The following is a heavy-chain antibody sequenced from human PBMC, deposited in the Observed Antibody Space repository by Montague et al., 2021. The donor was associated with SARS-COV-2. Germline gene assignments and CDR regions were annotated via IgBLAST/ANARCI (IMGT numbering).Heavy chain of an antibody. CDR3: ARDRGGYFDL. J-gene: IGHJ2*01. CDR2: ISYDGSNK. CDR1: GFTFSSYA. D-gene: IGHD3-10*01. Sequence: SLRLSCAASGFTFSSYAIHWVRQAPGKGLEWVAVISYDGSNKYYADSVKGRFTISRDNSKNTLYLQMNSLRAEDTAVYYCARDRGGYFDLWGRSTLVTVSS. V-gene: IGHV3-30*04.